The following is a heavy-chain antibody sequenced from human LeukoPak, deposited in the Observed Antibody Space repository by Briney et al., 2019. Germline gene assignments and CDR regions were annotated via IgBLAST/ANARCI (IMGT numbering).Heavy chain of an antibody. CDR1: GFTFNNYA. CDR2: ISGSGGNT. J-gene: IGHJ3*02. CDR3: AKPARTDAFDI. V-gene: IGHV3-23*01. Sequence: GGSLRLSCAASGFTFNNYAMNWVRQAPGKGLEWVSSISGSGGNTYYANSVKGRFTISRDNSKNTLYLQMNSLRAEDTAVYYCAKPARTDAFDIWGQGTMITVSS. D-gene: IGHD1-14*01.